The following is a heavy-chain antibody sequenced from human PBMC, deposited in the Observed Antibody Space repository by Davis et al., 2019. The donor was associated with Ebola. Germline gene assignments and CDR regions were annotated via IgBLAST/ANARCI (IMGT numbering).Heavy chain of an antibody. V-gene: IGHV5-51*01. CDR3: ARHRNKYTPLDP. Sequence: GESLKISCKGSGYSFTSYRIGWVRQMPGKGLEWMGIIYPGDSDTRYSPTFQGQVTISADKSISNAYLQWSSLKASDTAIYYFARHRNKYTPLDPWGQGTLVTVSS. D-gene: IGHD1-14*01. CDR2: IYPGDSDT. CDR1: GYSFTSYR. J-gene: IGHJ5*02.